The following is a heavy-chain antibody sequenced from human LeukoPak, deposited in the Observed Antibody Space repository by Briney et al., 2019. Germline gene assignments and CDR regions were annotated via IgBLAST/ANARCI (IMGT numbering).Heavy chain of an antibody. CDR3: ARGRGYGNSYYFDY. CDR2: INHSGST. J-gene: IGHJ4*02. CDR1: GESFSGYY. D-gene: IGHD5-12*01. Sequence: SETLSLTCAVYGESFSGYYWSWIRQPPGKGLDWIGEINHSGSTNYNPSLKSRVTISVDTSKNQFSLKLSSVTAADTAVYYCARGRGYGNSYYFDYWGQGTLVTVSS. V-gene: IGHV4-34*01.